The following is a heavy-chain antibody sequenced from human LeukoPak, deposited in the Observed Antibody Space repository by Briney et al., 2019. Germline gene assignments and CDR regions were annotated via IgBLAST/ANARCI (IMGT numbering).Heavy chain of an antibody. V-gene: IGHV4-59*01. Sequence: PSETLSLTCTVSGGSLSSYYWSWIRQPPGKGLEWIGYIYYSGSTNYNPSLKSRVTISVDTSKNQFSLKLSSVTAADTAVYYCARSLGVGGTYYFDYWGQGTLVTVSS. CDR2: IYYSGST. CDR3: ARSLGVGGTYYFDY. J-gene: IGHJ4*02. D-gene: IGHD1/OR15-1a*01. CDR1: GGSLSSYY.